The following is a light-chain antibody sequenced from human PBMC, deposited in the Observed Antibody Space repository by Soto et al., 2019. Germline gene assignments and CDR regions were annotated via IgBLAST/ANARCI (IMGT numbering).Light chain of an antibody. CDR2: DAS. CDR3: QQYGSSPPYT. J-gene: IGKJ2*01. Sequence: IVLTQSTGTLSLCPGERATLSCRASQSVSSSYLAWYQQKPGQAPRLLIYDASSRATGIPDRFSGSGSGTDFTLTISRLEPEDFAVYYCQQYGSSPPYTFGQGTKLEIK. V-gene: IGKV3-20*01. CDR1: QSVSSSY.